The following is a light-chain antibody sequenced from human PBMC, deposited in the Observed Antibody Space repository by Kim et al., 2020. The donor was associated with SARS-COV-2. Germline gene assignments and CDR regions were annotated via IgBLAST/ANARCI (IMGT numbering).Light chain of an antibody. J-gene: IGKJ3*01. CDR3: QQYDTTRVT. Sequence: EIVLTQSPGTLSVSPGERATLSCRASQSISNNYLAWHQQKPGQAPRLLIYGASSRATGIPDRFSGSGSGTDFTLTISRLEPEDFAVYYCQQYDTTRVTFGPGTKVDIK. CDR2: GAS. V-gene: IGKV3-20*01. CDR1: QSISNNY.